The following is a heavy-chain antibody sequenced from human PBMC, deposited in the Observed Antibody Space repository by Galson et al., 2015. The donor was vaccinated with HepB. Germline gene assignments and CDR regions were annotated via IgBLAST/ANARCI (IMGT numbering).Heavy chain of an antibody. CDR1: EFTFSSFP. Sequence: SLRLSCAASEFTFSSFPMHWVRQAPGKGLEWVALISYDGYNEHYADSVKGRFTVSRDNSKNTVYLQMNSLRPEDTAVYYCAREIRPSHAFDIWGQGTVVTVSS. CDR3: AREIRPSHAFDI. J-gene: IGHJ3*02. V-gene: IGHV3-30-3*01. CDR2: ISYDGYNE.